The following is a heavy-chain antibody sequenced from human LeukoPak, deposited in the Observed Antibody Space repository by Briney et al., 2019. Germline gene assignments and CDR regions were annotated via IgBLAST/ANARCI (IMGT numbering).Heavy chain of an antibody. V-gene: IGHV4-39*07. Sequence: SETLSLTCTVSGGSISRSSYYWGWIRQPPGKGLEWIGGIYYSGNTYYNPSLKSRVAISVDTSKNQFSLKLSSVTAADTAVYYCARDPSKLWFGELYYFDYWGQGTLVTVSS. CDR1: GGSISRSSYY. D-gene: IGHD3-10*01. CDR3: ARDPSKLWFGELYYFDY. CDR2: IYYSGNT. J-gene: IGHJ4*02.